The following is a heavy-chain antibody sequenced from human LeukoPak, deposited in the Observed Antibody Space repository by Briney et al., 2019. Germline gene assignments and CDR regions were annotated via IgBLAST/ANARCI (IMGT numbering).Heavy chain of an antibody. Sequence: GGSLRLSCAASGFTFDDYGMSWVRQAPGKGLEWVSGINWNGSSTGSADSVRGRFTISRDKAKNSLYLQMNSLRAEDTRLYYCARVGDIDYGGNLVDWCGQGTVVTVSS. CDR2: INWNGSST. CDR3: ARVGDIDYGGNLVDW. J-gene: IGHJ4*02. CDR1: GFTFDDYG. D-gene: IGHD4-23*01. V-gene: IGHV3-20*04.